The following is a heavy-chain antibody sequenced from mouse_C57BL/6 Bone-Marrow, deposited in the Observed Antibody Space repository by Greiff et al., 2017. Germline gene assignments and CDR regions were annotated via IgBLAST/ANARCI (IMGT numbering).Heavy chain of an antibody. CDR3: AGSCYCSCFDY. D-gene: IGHD2-12*01. Sequence: QVQLQQSGAELVKPGASVKMSCKASGYTFTSYWITWVKQRPGQGLEWIGDIYPGSGSTNYNEQFKSKATLTVDTSSSTAYMQLSSLTSEDSAVYYGAGSCYCSCFDYWGQGTTLTVSA. CDR2: IYPGSGST. CDR1: GYTFTSYW. V-gene: IGHV1-55*01. J-gene: IGHJ2*01.